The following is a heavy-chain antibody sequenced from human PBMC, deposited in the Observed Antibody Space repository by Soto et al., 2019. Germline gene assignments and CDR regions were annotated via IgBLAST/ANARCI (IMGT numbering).Heavy chain of an antibody. CDR1: GGSFSGYY. J-gene: IGHJ4*02. Sequence: PSETLSLTXAVYGGSFSGYYWSWIRQPPGKGLEWIGEINHSGSTNYNPSLKSRVTISVDTSKNQFSLKLSSVTAADTAVYYCARARLYSSSWLQRQPFDYWGQGTLVTVSS. D-gene: IGHD6-13*01. CDR3: ARARLYSSSWLQRQPFDY. CDR2: INHSGST. V-gene: IGHV4-34*01.